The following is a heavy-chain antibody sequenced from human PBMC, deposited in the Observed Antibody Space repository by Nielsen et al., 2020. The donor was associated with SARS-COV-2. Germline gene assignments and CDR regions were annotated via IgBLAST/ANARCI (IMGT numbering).Heavy chain of an antibody. J-gene: IGHJ4*02. CDR3: ARAPVYSSTAPDF. CDR1: GVSISSVDYY. V-gene: IGHV4-30-4*01. CDR2: IYFSGNT. Sequence: SETLSLTCNVSGVSISSVDYYWSWIRQAPGKGLEWIGYIYFSGNTYYSPSLKSRLTVSLDTPKNQFSLTLTSVTAADTAVYYCARAPVYSSTAPDFWGQGTLVSVSS. D-gene: IGHD1-14*01.